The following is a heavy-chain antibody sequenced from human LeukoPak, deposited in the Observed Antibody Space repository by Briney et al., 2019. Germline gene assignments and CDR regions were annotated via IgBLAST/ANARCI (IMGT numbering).Heavy chain of an antibody. Sequence: PGGSLRLSCAASGFTFSSFEMNWVRQAPGKGLEWVSYISTSGNTIYYADSVKGRFTISRDNAKNSLYLQMNSLRAEDTAVYYCAKDGWDIVVVVAATYYYYYMDVWGKGTTVTISS. CDR2: ISTSGNTI. J-gene: IGHJ6*03. CDR1: GFTFSSFE. D-gene: IGHD2-15*01. CDR3: AKDGWDIVVVVAATYYYYYMDV. V-gene: IGHV3-48*03.